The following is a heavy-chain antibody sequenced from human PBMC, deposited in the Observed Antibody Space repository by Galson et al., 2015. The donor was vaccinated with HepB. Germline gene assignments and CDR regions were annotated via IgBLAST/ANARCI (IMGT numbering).Heavy chain of an antibody. D-gene: IGHD4-23*01. CDR1: GGSISSYY. J-gene: IGHJ4*02. CDR3: ARHLYYGGNYAPPPYFDY. V-gene: IGHV4-59*08. Sequence: TCTVSGGSISSYYWSWIRQPPGKGLEWIGYIYYSGSTNYNPSLKSRVTISVDTSKNQFSLKLSSVTAADTAVYYCARHLYYGGNYAPPPYFDYWGQGTLVTVSS. CDR2: IYYSGST.